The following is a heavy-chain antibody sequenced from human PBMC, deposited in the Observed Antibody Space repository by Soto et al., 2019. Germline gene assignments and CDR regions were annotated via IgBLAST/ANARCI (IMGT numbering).Heavy chain of an antibody. CDR3: AKIRGGVYTT. CDR2: INPLLGST. Sequence: QVHLVQSGAEVKKPGSSVKVSCNPSGGIFNRYGISWVRQGPGQGLQWMGGINPLLGSTNYAEKFQGRLTITADDSRRTVYMELSNLRPEDTATYFCAKIRGGVYTTWGQGTLVTVSS. J-gene: IGHJ5*02. V-gene: IGHV1-69*11. CDR1: GGIFNRYG. D-gene: IGHD3-10*01.